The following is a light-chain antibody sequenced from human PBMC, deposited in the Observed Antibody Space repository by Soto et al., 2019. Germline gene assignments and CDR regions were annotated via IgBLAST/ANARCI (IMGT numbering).Light chain of an antibody. CDR3: AAWDDSLNAVL. Sequence: QSVLTQPPSASGTPGQIVTISCSGSSSNIGSNTVNWYQQLPGTAPKLLIFNSNQRPSGVPDRFSGSRSGTSASLAVSGLQSEDEADYYCAAWDDSLNAVLFGGGTKVTVL. V-gene: IGLV1-44*01. CDR2: NSN. CDR1: SSNIGSNT. J-gene: IGLJ2*01.